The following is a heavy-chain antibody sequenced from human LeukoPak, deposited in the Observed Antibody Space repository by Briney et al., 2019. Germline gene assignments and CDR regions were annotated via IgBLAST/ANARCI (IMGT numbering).Heavy chain of an antibody. V-gene: IGHV4-39*01. J-gene: IGHJ5*02. CDR1: GGSIRTSRYY. CDR2: IYYSGST. D-gene: IGHD1-1*01. CDR3: AITPVQHGFDP. Sequence: TSETLSLSCTVSGGSIRTSRYYWGWIRLPPGKGLEWIGSIYYSGSTYYSPSLSSRLTISVDTSKNQFSLTLTSVTAPDTAVFYCAITPVQHGFDPWGQGTLVTVSS.